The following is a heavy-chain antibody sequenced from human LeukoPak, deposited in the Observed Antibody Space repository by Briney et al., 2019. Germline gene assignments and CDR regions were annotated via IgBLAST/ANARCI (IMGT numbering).Heavy chain of an antibody. D-gene: IGHD2-15*01. Sequence: GESLKISCKGSGYSFTSYWIGWVRQMPGKGLEWMGIIYPGDSDTRYSPSFQGQVTISADKSISTAYLQWSSLKASDTAMDYCARLGYCSGGSCPDAFDIWGQGTMVTVSS. V-gene: IGHV5-51*01. J-gene: IGHJ3*02. CDR1: GYSFTSYW. CDR2: IYPGDSDT. CDR3: ARLGYCSGGSCPDAFDI.